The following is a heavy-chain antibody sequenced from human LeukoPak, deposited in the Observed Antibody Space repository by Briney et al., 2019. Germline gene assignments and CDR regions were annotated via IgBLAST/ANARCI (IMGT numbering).Heavy chain of an antibody. J-gene: IGHJ4*02. CDR2: INSDGSST. CDR1: GFTFSSYW. Sequence: GGSLRLSCAASGFTFSSYWMHWVRQAPGKGLVWVSRINSDGSSTRYADSVKGRFTISRDNAKNTLYLQMNSLRAEDTAAYYCARDRSGWYYFDYWGQGTLVTVSS. V-gene: IGHV3-74*01. D-gene: IGHD6-19*01. CDR3: ARDRSGWYYFDY.